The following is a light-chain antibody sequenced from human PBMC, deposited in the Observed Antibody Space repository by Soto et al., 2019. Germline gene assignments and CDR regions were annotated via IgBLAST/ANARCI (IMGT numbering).Light chain of an antibody. V-gene: IGLV2-8*01. CDR2: EVS. Sequence: QSALTQHPSASGSPGQSVTISCTGTSSDVGRYNYVSWYQLHPGKAPKLMIYEVSKRPSGVPDRFSGSKSGNTASLTVSGLQAEDEADYYCGSYAGSSNGVFGGGTKVTVL. CDR3: GSYAGSSNGV. J-gene: IGLJ3*02. CDR1: SSDVGRYNY.